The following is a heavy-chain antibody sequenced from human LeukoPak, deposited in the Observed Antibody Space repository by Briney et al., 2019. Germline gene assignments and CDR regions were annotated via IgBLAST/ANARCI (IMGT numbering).Heavy chain of an antibody. CDR1: GCSFTSYW. CDR2: IDPKT. V-gene: IGHV5-51*01. Sequence: GESLKISCKASGCSFTSYWIGWVRHMPGKGLEWMGIIDPKTRYTPSFQGQVTISVDKSLTTAYLQWNSLKASDTAMYYCARQTAMGRSGDYWGQGTLVTVSS. D-gene: IGHD7-27*01. J-gene: IGHJ4*02. CDR3: ARQTAMGRSGDY.